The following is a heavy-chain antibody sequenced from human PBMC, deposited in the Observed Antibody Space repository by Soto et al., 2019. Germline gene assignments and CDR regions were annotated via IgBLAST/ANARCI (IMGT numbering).Heavy chain of an antibody. Sequence: SVKVSCKASGGTFSSYAISWLLQAPGQGLEWMGGIIPIFGTANYAQKFQGRVTITADKSTSTAYMELSSLRSEDTAVYYCATPRKNSYGYMPNYGMDVWGQGTTVTVSS. J-gene: IGHJ6*02. V-gene: IGHV1-69*06. CDR3: ATPRKNSYGYMPNYGMDV. CDR2: IIPIFGTA. D-gene: IGHD5-18*01. CDR1: GGTFSSYA.